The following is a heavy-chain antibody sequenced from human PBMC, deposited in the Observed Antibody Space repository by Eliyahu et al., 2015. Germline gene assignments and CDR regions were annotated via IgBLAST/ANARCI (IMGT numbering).Heavy chain of an antibody. V-gene: IGHV4-30-4*01. Sequence: QVQLQESGPGLVKPSQTLSLTCXVSGGSISSGDYYGSWIRQPPGKGLEWIGYIYYSGSTYYNPSLKSRVTISVDTSKNQFSLKLSSVTAADTAVYYCARVARDSQTYYYYGMDVWGQGTTVTVSS. CDR1: GGSISSGDYY. CDR2: IYYSGST. D-gene: IGHD2-21*02. CDR3: ARVARDSQTYYYYGMDV. J-gene: IGHJ6*02.